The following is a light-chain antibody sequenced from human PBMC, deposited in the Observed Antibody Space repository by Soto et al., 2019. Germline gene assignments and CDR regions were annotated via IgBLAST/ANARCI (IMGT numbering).Light chain of an antibody. CDR2: GAS. CDR1: QSVSSSY. CDR3: QQYDDSLSSFT. Sequence: EIVLTQSPGTLSLSPGERATLSCRASQSVSSSYLAWYQQKPGQAPRLLIYGASYRATGIPDRFSGRGSGTDFTLTISRLKPEDFAVYYCQQYDDSLSSFTFGQGTNLEIK. J-gene: IGKJ2*01. V-gene: IGKV3-20*01.